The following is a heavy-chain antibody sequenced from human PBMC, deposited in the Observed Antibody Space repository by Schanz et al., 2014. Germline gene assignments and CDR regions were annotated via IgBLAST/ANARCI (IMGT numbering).Heavy chain of an antibody. D-gene: IGHD3-22*01. J-gene: IGHJ3*02. Sequence: QVQLVESGGGVVQPGGSLRLSCAASGFTFSSYAMSWVRQPPGKGLEWIGEINQSGTTNYNPSLKSRVTMSVDTSKNQISLKLRSVTAADTAVYYCARGTRERLLLRSWQFAFDIWGQGTMVTVSA. CDR2: INQSGTT. CDR3: ARGTRERLLLRSWQFAFDI. CDR1: GFTFSSYA. V-gene: IGHV4-34*10.